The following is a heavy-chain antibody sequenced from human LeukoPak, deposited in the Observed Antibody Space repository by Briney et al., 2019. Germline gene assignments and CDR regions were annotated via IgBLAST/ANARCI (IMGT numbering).Heavy chain of an antibody. CDR1: GLTFSNYW. CDR2: IKEDGSEK. V-gene: IGHV3-7*01. D-gene: IGHD5-24*01. CDR3: ARHGRHNFDY. J-gene: IGHJ4*02. Sequence: GGSLRPSCAASGLTFSNYWMSWVRQAPGKALEWVANIKEDGSEKYYGDSVRGRFTISRDNAKSSLNLQMSSLRADDTAVYYCARHGRHNFDYWGQGTLVTVSS.